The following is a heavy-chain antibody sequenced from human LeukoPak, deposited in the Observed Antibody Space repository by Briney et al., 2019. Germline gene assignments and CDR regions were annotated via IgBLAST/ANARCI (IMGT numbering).Heavy chain of an antibody. Sequence: PSETLSLTSTVPGYSISSGYYWGWFPQPPGKGRGGFGSILVRGSAYYNPSLKSRVTISVDTSKNQFSLNISTVSAANTAVYYCARGDITMVRGVRDNWFDPWGKGTLVTVSS. CDR3: ARGDITMVRGVRDNWFDP. CDR1: GYSISSGYY. CDR2: ILVRGSA. V-gene: IGHV4-38-2*02. D-gene: IGHD3-10*01. J-gene: IGHJ5*02.